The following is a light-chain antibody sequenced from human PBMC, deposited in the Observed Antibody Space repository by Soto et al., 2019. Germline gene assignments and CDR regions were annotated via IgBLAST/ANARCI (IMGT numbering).Light chain of an antibody. Sequence: MTQSPSTLSLSLGERTTLTCRASQSVSTCLAWYQQKPGQAPTLLIYDASIMASGVPARFSGSASGTDFTLTISSLQPDDFAIYYCQQRDGRPTFGQGTKVEIK. CDR2: DAS. J-gene: IGKJ1*01. V-gene: IGKV3-11*01. CDR1: QSVSTC. CDR3: QQRDGRPT.